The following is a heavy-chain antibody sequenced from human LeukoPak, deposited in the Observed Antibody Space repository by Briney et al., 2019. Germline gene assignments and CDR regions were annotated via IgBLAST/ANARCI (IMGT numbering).Heavy chain of an antibody. CDR1: GGSNSSGGYY. J-gene: IGHJ5*02. CDR3: ARYGVAYYDFWSGLDP. CDR2: IYYSGST. V-gene: IGHV4-31*03. D-gene: IGHD3-3*01. Sequence: SETLSLTCTVSGGSNSSGGYYWSWIRQHPGKGLEWIGYIYYSGSTYYNPSLKSRVTISVDTSKNQFSLKLSSVTAADTAVYYCARYGVAYYDFWSGLDPWGQGTLVTVSS.